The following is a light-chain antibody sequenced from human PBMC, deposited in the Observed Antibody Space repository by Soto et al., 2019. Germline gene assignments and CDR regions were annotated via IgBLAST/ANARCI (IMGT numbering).Light chain of an antibody. CDR1: QGINNY. CDR2: AAS. CDR3: HRHNGAPPVS. V-gene: IGKV1-27*01. Sequence: DIQMTQSPSSLPASVGDRVTITCRASQGINNYLAWYQQKPGKAPQLLIYAASTLQSGVPSRFSGSGSGTDFTLIISSLRPEDVATYYGHRHNGAPPVSFGPVTKVYRK. J-gene: IGKJ3*01.